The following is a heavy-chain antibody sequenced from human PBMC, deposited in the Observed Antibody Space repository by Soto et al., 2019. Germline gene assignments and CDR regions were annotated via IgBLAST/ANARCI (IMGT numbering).Heavy chain of an antibody. V-gene: IGHV1-69*12. D-gene: IGHD4-17*01. Sequence: QVQLVQSGAEVKKPGSSVKVSCKASGGTFSSYAISWVRQAPGQGLEWMGGIIPIFGTANYAQKFQGRVTITADESTSTAYMELSSLRSEDTAVYYCARAFYGDYVGEGNWFDPWGQGTLVTVSS. CDR3: ARAFYGDYVGEGNWFDP. CDR2: IIPIFGTA. J-gene: IGHJ5*02. CDR1: GGTFSSYA.